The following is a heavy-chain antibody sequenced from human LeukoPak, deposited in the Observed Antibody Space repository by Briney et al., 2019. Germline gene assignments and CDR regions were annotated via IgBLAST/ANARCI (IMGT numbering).Heavy chain of an antibody. CDR1: GYAFTGYY. CDR2: INPNSGGT. CDR3: ARGSAHYYDSSGYYPLDY. D-gene: IGHD3-22*01. Sequence: ASVKVSCKASGYAFTGYYIHWVRQAPGQGLEWMGWINPNSGGTNYARKFQGRVTMTRDTSISTAYMELSRLRSDDTAVYYCARGSAHYYDSSGYYPLDYWGQGTLVTVSS. J-gene: IGHJ4*02. V-gene: IGHV1-2*02.